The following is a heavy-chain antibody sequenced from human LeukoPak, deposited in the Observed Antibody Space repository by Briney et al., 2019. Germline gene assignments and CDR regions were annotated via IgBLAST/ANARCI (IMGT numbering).Heavy chain of an antibody. CDR1: GYGFTTYW. Sequence: GESLKISCKGSGYGFTTYWIGWVRQMPGKGLEWMGIIYPGDSDIRISPSFQGQVTISVDKSISTAYLQWSSLKASDTAMYYCARHAVVIGVGYFDYWGQGTLVTVSS. CDR2: IYPGDSDI. J-gene: IGHJ4*02. V-gene: IGHV5-51*01. CDR3: ARHAVVIGVGYFDY. D-gene: IGHD4-23*01.